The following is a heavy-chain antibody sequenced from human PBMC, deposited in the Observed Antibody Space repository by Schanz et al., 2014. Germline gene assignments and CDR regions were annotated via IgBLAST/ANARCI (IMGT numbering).Heavy chain of an antibody. CDR3: AKDPSHGDYDYYFDY. Sequence: DLVESGGGLIQPGGSLRLSCAASGFTFSSYAMSWVRQAPGKGLEWVSALSGSGGSTYYADSVKGRFTISRDNSKNTLYLQMNSLRAEDTAVYYCAKDPSHGDYDYYFDYWGQGTLVTVSS. CDR1: GFTFSSYA. CDR2: LSGSGGST. D-gene: IGHD3-22*01. V-gene: IGHV3-23*04. J-gene: IGHJ4*02.